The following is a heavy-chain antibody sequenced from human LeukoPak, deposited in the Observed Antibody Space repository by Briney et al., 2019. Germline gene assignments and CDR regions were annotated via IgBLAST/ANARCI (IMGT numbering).Heavy chain of an antibody. CDR2: IKQDGSEK. J-gene: IGHJ3*02. V-gene: IGHV3-7*01. CDR1: GFTFSSYW. Sequence: GGSLRLSCAASGFTFSSYWMSWVRQAPGKGLEWVANIKQDGSEKYYVDSVKGRFTISRDNAKNSLYLQMNSLRAEDTAVYYCARASYYYVSSGYFYRMGAFDIWGQGTMVTVSS. D-gene: IGHD3-22*01. CDR3: ARASYYYVSSGYFYRMGAFDI.